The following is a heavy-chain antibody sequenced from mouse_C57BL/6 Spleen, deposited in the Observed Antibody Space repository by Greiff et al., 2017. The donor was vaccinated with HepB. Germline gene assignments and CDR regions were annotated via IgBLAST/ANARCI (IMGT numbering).Heavy chain of an antibody. V-gene: IGHV1-7*01. CDR2: INPSSGYT. Sequence: QVQLQQSGAELAKPGASVKLSCKASGYTFTSYWMHWVKQRPGQGLEWIGYINPSSGYTKYNQKFKDKATLTADKSSSTASMQLSSLTYEDSAVYCCARGGPLVHFDCWGQGTTLTVSS. J-gene: IGHJ2*01. CDR1: GYTFTSYW. D-gene: IGHD1-1*02. CDR3: ARGGPLVHFDC.